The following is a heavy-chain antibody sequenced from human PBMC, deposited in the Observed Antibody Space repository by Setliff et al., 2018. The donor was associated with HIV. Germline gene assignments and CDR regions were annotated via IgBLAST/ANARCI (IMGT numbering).Heavy chain of an antibody. CDR2: FDPQDGET. V-gene: IGHV1-24*01. Sequence: ASVKVSCKVYGYTLSELSIHWVRQAPGKGLEWMGYFDPQDGETVYAQKFQGRVTITADEFASTAYMELSSLRSEDTAVYYCARLMSADYYDTTGYFQHWGQGILVTVSS. CDR1: GYTLSELS. CDR3: ARLMSADYYDTTGYFQH. D-gene: IGHD3-22*01. J-gene: IGHJ1*01.